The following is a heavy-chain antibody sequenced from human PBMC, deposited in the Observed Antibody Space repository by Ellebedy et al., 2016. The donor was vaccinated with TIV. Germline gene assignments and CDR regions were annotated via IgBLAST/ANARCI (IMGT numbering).Heavy chain of an antibody. CDR3: ARGGRRWFSDY. Sequence: SETLSLTCTVSGGSISSGGSYWSWIRQHPGKGLEWIGYIYYSGSTYYNPSLKSRVIMSVDTSKNQFSLKLSSVTAADTAVYYCARGGRRWFSDYWGQGTLVTVSS. CDR2: IYYSGST. D-gene: IGHD4-23*01. V-gene: IGHV4-31*03. J-gene: IGHJ4*02. CDR1: GGSISSGGSY.